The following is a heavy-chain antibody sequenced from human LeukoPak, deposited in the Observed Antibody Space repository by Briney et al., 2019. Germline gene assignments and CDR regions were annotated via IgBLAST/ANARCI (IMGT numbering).Heavy chain of an antibody. J-gene: IGHJ4*02. D-gene: IGHD6-19*01. CDR2: ISGSAGTT. Sequence: GGSLRLSCAASGFTFTSSSMHGFRQASGKGLEWGSSISGSAGTTYYADSVQGRFTISRDNAKNTLYLQMNSLRAEDTAVYYCARGGIEVAGYVEFWGQGHLATVSS. CDR3: ARGGIEVAGYVEF. CDR1: GFTFTSSS. V-gene: IGHV3-23*01.